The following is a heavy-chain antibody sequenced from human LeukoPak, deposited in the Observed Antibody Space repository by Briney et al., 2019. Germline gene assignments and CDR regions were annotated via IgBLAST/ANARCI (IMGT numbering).Heavy chain of an antibody. CDR3: ARDVGGYNYGYSVDY. D-gene: IGHD5-18*01. CDR1: GGSISSYY. J-gene: IGHJ4*02. Sequence: SETLSLTCTVSGGSISSYYWSWIRQPAGKGLEWIGRIYTSGNTSYNSSLKSRVTMSVDTSKNQFSLKLRSVTAADTAVYYCARDVGGYNYGYSVDYWGQGTLVSVSS. V-gene: IGHV4-4*07. CDR2: IYTSGNT.